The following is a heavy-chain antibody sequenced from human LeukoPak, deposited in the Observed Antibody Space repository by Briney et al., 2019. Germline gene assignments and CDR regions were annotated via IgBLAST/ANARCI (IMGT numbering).Heavy chain of an antibody. V-gene: IGHV4-59*08. CDR3: ARRGAYSGNDLAWYFDL. Sequence: SETLSLTCTVSGGFISSYYWSWIRQPPGKGLEWIGYVYYSGSTSYNPSLKSRVTMSADTSKNQFSLRLSSVTAADTAVYYCARRGAYSGNDLAWYFDLWGRGTLVTVSS. CDR2: VYYSGST. D-gene: IGHD5-12*01. J-gene: IGHJ2*01. CDR1: GGFISSYY.